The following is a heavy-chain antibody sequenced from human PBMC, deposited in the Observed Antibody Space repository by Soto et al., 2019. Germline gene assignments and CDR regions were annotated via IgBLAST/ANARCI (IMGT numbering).Heavy chain of an antibody. V-gene: IGHV3-23*01. CDR1: GFTFSSYA. CDR2: ISGSGGSR. J-gene: IGHJ3*02. CDR3: AKSITMIVVVRPLDAFDI. Sequence: EVQLLESGGGLVQPGGSLRLSCAASGFTFSSYAMSWVRQAPGKGLEWVSGISGSGGSRYYADSVKGRFTIPRDNSKNTLYLQMNSLRAEDTAVYYCAKSITMIVVVRPLDAFDIWGQGTMVTVSS. D-gene: IGHD3-22*01.